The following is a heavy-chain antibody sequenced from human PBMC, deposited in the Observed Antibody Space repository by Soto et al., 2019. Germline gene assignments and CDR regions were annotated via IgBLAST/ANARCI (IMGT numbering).Heavy chain of an antibody. CDR2: ISGSSNTI. Sequence: EVQLVESGGGLIQRGGSLRLSCAASGFTLSTYSLNWVRQAPRKGLEWLSYISGSSNTIYYADSVKGRFTISRDNAKNSLSLQMNSLRDEDTAVYFCARGFDLQYGMDVWGQGTTVTVSS. CDR1: GFTLSTYS. V-gene: IGHV3-48*02. CDR3: ARGFDLQYGMDV. J-gene: IGHJ6*02. D-gene: IGHD3-10*01.